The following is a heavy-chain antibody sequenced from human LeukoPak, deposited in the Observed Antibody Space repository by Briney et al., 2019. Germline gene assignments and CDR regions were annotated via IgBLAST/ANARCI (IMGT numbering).Heavy chain of an antibody. J-gene: IGHJ5*02. D-gene: IGHD2-8*01. Sequence: SVKVSCKASGGTFSSYAISWVRQAPGQGLEWMGRIIPIFGTANYAQKFQGRVTITTDESTSTAYMELSSLRSEDTAVYYCARDGHNGVWMPTPTSNWLDPWGQGTLVTVYS. CDR3: ARDGHNGVWMPTPTSNWLDP. CDR1: GGTFSSYA. V-gene: IGHV1-69*05. CDR2: IIPIFGTA.